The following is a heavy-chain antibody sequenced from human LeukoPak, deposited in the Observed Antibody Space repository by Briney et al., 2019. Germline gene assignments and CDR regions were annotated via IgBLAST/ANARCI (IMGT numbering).Heavy chain of an antibody. V-gene: IGHV1-69*13. CDR3: ASRKINEEQQPAEYFQH. CDR1: GGTFSSYA. D-gene: IGHD6-13*01. Sequence: GASVKVSCKASGGTFSSYAISWVRQAPGQGLEWMGGIIPIFGTANYAQKFQGRVTITADESTSTAYMELSSLRSEDTAVYYCASRKINEEQQPAEYFQHWGQGTLVTVSS. J-gene: IGHJ1*01. CDR2: IIPIFGTA.